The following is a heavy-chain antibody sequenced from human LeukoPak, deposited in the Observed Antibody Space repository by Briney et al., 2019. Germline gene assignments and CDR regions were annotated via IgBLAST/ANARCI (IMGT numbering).Heavy chain of an antibody. J-gene: IGHJ4*02. Sequence: PSQTLSLTCAVSGGSISSGGYSWSWIRQPPGKGLEWIGYIYHSGSTYYNPSLKSRVTISVDRSTNQFSLTLSSVTAADTAVYYCATYKAVAGYNGFDYWGQGTLVTVSS. D-gene: IGHD6-19*01. V-gene: IGHV4-30-2*02. CDR1: GGSISSGGYS. CDR3: ATYKAVAGYNGFDY. CDR2: IYHSGST.